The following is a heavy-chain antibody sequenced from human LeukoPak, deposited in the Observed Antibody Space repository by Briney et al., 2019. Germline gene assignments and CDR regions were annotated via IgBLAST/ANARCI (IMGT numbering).Heavy chain of an antibody. CDR1: GFTFSSYW. CDR2: INSDGSTP. J-gene: IGHJ4*02. Sequence: GGSLRLSCAASGFTFSSYWMHWVRQAPGQGLVWVSRINSDGSTPNYADSVKGRFTISRDNGKNTLYLQMNSLSAEDTAVYYCAGGGTGVTTNIAYWGQGTLVTVSS. CDR3: AGGGTGVTTNIAY. D-gene: IGHD7-27*01. V-gene: IGHV3-74*01.